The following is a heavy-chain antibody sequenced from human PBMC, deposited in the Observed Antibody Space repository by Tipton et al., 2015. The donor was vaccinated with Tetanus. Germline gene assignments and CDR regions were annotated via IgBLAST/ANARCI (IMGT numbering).Heavy chain of an antibody. CDR1: GGSLRSGDHY. D-gene: IGHD2-8*02. J-gene: IGHJ3*02. CDR2: ISASGST. V-gene: IGHV4-61*08. CDR3: ARVLRYSTRGGWDDAFDI. Sequence: TLSLTCTVSGGSLRSGDHYWSWIRQPPGKGLEWLAYISASGSTNSNYSLKSRITISRDTSKNQFSLKLASVTAADTAVYFCARVLRYSTRGGWDDAFDIWGQGTKVTVSS.